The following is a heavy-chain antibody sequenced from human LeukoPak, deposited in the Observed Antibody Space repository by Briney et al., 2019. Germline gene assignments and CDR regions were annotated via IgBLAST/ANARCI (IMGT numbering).Heavy chain of an antibody. CDR2: ISHTGDST. CDR3: AREVMDSGSYFLDH. V-gene: IGHV3-64*01. D-gene: IGHD1-26*01. CDR1: GFSLSSFA. J-gene: IGHJ4*02. Sequence: QTGGSLRLSCATSGFSLSSFAMHWVRQAPGRGLEHVSSISHTGDSTYYANSARGRFTISRDTSKNTLFLHMGSLRADDLAVYYCAREVMDSGSYFLDHWGQGTLVTVSS.